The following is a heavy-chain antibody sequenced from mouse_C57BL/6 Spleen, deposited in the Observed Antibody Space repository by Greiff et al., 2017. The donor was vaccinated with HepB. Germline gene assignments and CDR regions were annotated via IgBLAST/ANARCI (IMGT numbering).Heavy chain of an antibody. J-gene: IGHJ1*03. CDR2: ISSGSSTI. Sequence: EVQLKESGGGLVKPGGSLKLSCAASGFTFSDYGMHWVRQAPEKGLEWVAYISSGSSTIYYADKVKGRFTISRDNAKNTLFLQMTSLRSEDTAMYYCARWMVTRYFDVWGTGTTVTVSS. V-gene: IGHV5-17*01. CDR3: ARWMVTRYFDV. D-gene: IGHD2-3*01. CDR1: GFTFSDYG.